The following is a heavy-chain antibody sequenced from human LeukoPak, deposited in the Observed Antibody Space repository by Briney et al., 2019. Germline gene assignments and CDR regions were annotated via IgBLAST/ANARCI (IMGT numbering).Heavy chain of an antibody. CDR2: INPNSGGT. V-gene: IGHV1-2*06. Sequence: GASVKVSCKASGYTSTGYYMHWVRQAPGQGLEWMGRINPNSGGTKYAQKFQGRVTMTRDTSISTAYMELSRLRSDDTAVYYCASSMVATCGGDYWGQGTLVTVSS. J-gene: IGHJ4*02. CDR1: GYTSTGYY. D-gene: IGHD5-12*01. CDR3: ASSMVATCGGDY.